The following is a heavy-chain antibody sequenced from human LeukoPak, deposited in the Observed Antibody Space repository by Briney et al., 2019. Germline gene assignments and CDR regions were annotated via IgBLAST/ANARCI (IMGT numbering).Heavy chain of an antibody. Sequence: SETLSLTXTVSGGSISSSSYYWGWIRQPPGKGLEWIGSIYYSASTYYNPSLKSRVTISVDTSKNQFSLKLSSVTAADTAVYYCARQGRGYSYGYGGLFAFDIWGQGTMVTVSS. J-gene: IGHJ3*02. CDR1: GGSISSSSYY. V-gene: IGHV4-39*01. CDR2: IYYSAST. CDR3: ARQGRGYSYGYGGLFAFDI. D-gene: IGHD5-18*01.